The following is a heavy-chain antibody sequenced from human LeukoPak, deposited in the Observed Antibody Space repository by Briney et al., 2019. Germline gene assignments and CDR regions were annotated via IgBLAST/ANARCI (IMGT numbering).Heavy chain of an antibody. CDR2: TYYRSKWYN. Sequence: SQTLSLTCAISGDSVSSNSAAWNWIRQSPSRGLEWLGRTYYRSKWYNDYAVSVKSRITINPDTSKNQFSLQLNSVTPEDTAVYYCARGPWGSLWQQLVWTFDYWGQGTLVTVSS. CDR1: GDSVSSNSAA. V-gene: IGHV6-1*01. D-gene: IGHD6-13*01. CDR3: ARGPWGSLWQQLVWTFDY. J-gene: IGHJ4*02.